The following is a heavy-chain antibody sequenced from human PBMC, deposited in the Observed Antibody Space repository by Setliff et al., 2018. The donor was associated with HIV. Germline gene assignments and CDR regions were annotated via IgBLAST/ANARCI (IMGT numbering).Heavy chain of an antibody. CDR3: ARDEVRYYSGSESVRAGMDV. D-gene: IGHD3-10*01. CDR2: IYYGGNT. CDR1: GGSISSYY. Sequence: SETLSLTCSVSGGSISSYYWSWIRQPPGKGLEWIGYIYYGGNTDYNPSLKSRVSISVDTSQNQFSLRLSSVTAADTAVYYCARDEVRYYSGSESVRAGMDVWGQGTAVTVSS. V-gene: IGHV4-59*01. J-gene: IGHJ6*02.